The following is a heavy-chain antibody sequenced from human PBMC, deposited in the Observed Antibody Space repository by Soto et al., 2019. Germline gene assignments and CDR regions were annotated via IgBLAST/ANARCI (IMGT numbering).Heavy chain of an antibody. J-gene: IGHJ3*02. CDR2: IIPIFGTA. Sequence: ASVKVSCKASGGTFSSYAISWVRQAPGQGLEWMGGIIPIFGTANYAQKFQGRVTITADESTSTAYMELSSLRSEDTAVYYCARDWGDRTQGYCSSTSCYYAFDIWGQGTMVTVSS. D-gene: IGHD2-2*01. CDR1: GGTFSSYA. CDR3: ARDWGDRTQGYCSSTSCYYAFDI. V-gene: IGHV1-69*13.